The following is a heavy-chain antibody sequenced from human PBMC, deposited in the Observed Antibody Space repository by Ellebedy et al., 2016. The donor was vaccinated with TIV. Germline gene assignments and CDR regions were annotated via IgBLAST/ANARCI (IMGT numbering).Heavy chain of an antibody. CDR3: ARRAAGLSTKFDS. J-gene: IGHJ4*02. CDR1: GGSISGYY. D-gene: IGHD2-15*01. V-gene: IGHV4-59*01. CDR2: IYYRGTT. Sequence: MPSETLSLTCTVSGGSISGYYWSWIRQTPEKGLEWISFIYYRGTTDYNPSLQSRVTMSVDTSKNQFSLKMNSVTAADAAMYYCARRAAGLSTKFDSWGQGALVTVSS.